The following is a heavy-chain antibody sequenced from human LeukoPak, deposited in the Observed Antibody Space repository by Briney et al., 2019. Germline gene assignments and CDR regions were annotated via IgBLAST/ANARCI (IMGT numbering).Heavy chain of an antibody. Sequence: SETLFLTCTVSGGSLSSGDYYWSWIRQPPGKGLEWIGYIYYSGSTYYNPSLKSRVTISVDTSKNQFSLKLSSVTAADTAVYYCAREPGGNEIWGQGTMVTVSS. J-gene: IGHJ3*02. V-gene: IGHV4-30-4*01. CDR3: AREPGGNEI. CDR1: GGSLSSGDYY. CDR2: IYYSGST. D-gene: IGHD1-26*01.